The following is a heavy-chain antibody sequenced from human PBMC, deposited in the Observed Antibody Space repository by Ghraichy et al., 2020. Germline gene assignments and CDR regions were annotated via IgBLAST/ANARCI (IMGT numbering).Heavy chain of an antibody. CDR1: GFTFSSYA. D-gene: IGHD6-13*01. CDR3: AKDHISAVDGWFDP. V-gene: IGHV3-23*01. J-gene: IGHJ5*02. CDR2: ISADGNT. Sequence: GESLRLSCAASGFTFSSYAMNWVRQAPGIGLEWVSGISADGNTYYTDSVKGRFTISRDNSKNTLYLQMNSLRGEDTALYFCAKDHISAVDGWFDPWGQGTLVTVSS.